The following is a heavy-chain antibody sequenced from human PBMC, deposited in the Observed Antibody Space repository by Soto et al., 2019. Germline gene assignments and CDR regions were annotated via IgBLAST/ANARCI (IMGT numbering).Heavy chain of an antibody. CDR3: ARVTGHYYYGMDV. D-gene: IGHD3-10*01. Sequence: QVQLQESGPELVKPSGTLSLTCAVSGGSIRSRNWWSWVRQPSGKGLEWIGEIYDSGSTNYNPSLKSRVTISVDKSKNQFSLKLSSVTAADTAVYYFARVTGHYYYGMDVWGQGTTVTIPS. J-gene: IGHJ6*02. CDR2: IYDSGST. V-gene: IGHV4-4*02. CDR1: GGSIRSRNW.